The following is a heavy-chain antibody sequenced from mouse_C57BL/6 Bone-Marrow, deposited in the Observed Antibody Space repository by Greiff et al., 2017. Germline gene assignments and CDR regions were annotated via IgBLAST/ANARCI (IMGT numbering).Heavy chain of an antibody. CDR3: AGWAMDY. CDR2: IDPSDSYT. J-gene: IGHJ4*01. Sequence: QVQLQQPGAELVMPGASVKLSCKASGYTFTSYWMHWVKQRPGQGLEWIGEIDPSDSYTNYNQKFKGKSTLTVDKSSSTAYMQLSSLTSEDAAVYYCAGWAMDYWGQGTSVTVSS. V-gene: IGHV1-69*01. CDR1: GYTFTSYW.